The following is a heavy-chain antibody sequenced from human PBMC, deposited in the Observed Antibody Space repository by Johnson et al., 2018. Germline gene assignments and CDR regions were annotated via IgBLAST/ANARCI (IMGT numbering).Heavy chain of an antibody. Sequence: VQLVESGGGLVQPWGSLRLSCTASGFTFSSFAMSWVRQTPEKGLERVSGIRDNSAATYYADSVKGRFVVSRDNSKSTLYLEMTSLRVEDTAVYYCAKLVGSGNTYFDNWGQGALVTVSS. D-gene: IGHD1-26*01. CDR3: AKLVGSGNTYFDN. CDR2: IRDNSAAT. V-gene: IGHV3-23*04. J-gene: IGHJ4*02. CDR1: GFTFSSFA.